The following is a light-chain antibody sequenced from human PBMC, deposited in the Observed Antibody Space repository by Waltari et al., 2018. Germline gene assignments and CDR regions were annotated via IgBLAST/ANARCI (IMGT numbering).Light chain of an antibody. V-gene: IGLV2-14*01. Sequence: QSALTQPASVSGSPGQSITISCSGTDSDVGAYDFVSWYQQHPGKAPHLIIYEVSNRPAGISKRCSASKCDNTASLTIAGLQAEDEADYYCSSYTTSSAPGVFGTGTRVTVL. CDR2: EVS. J-gene: IGLJ1*01. CDR1: DSDVGAYDF. CDR3: SSYTTSSAPGV.